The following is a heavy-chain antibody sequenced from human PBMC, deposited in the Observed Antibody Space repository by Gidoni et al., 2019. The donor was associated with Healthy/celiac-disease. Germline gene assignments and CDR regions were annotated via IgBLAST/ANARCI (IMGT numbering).Heavy chain of an antibody. D-gene: IGHD3-22*01. CDR3: TRILTYYYDSSGRSPFDY. V-gene: IGHV3-49*03. J-gene: IGHJ4*02. CDR1: GFTFGDYA. Sequence: EVQLVGSGGGVVQPGRPLRLSCTASGFTFGDYAMPWFRQAPGTGLEWVGFIRSKAYGGKTEYAASVKGRFTISRDDSKSIDYLQMNSLKTEDTAVYYCTRILTYYYDSSGRSPFDYWGQGTLVTVSS. CDR2: IRSKAYGGKT.